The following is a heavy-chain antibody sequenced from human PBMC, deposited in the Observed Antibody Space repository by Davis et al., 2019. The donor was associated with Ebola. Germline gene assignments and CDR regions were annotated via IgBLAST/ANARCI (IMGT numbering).Heavy chain of an antibody. D-gene: IGHD6-19*01. V-gene: IGHV4-39*07. CDR1: GGSISSSSYY. Sequence: SETLSLTCTVSGGSISSSSYYWGWIRQPPGKGLEWIGSIYYSGSTYYNPSLKSRVTISVDTSKNQFSLKLSSVTAADTAVYYCARASYSSGWYSGFFIWGQGTMVTVSS. CDR2: IYYSGST. CDR3: ARASYSSGWYSGFFI. J-gene: IGHJ3*02.